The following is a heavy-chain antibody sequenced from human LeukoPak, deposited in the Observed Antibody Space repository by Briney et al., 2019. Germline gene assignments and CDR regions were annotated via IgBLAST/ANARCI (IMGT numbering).Heavy chain of an antibody. J-gene: IGHJ5*02. V-gene: IGHV3-73*01. CDR3: TRDSGTYNWFDP. CDR1: GFTFSDSA. D-gene: IGHD1-26*01. Sequence: RGSLRLSCVASGFTFSDSAIRWVRQSSGKGLEWISHMRKEASLSSTALAASVKVRFNVSRGDSKNTAYLHMNSLKTEDTALYYCTRDSGTYNWFDPWGQGTLVTVSS. CDR2: MRKEASLSST.